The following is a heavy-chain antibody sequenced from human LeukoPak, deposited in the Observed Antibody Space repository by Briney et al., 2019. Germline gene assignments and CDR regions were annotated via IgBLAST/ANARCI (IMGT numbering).Heavy chain of an antibody. J-gene: IGHJ3*02. Sequence: SETLSLTCTVSGYSISSGYYWGWIRQPPGKGLEWIGSIYYSGSTYYNPSLKSRVTISVDTSKNHFSLKLSSVTAADTAVYYCARARRDGYNYPAFDIWGQGTMVTVSS. V-gene: IGHV4-38-2*02. CDR1: GYSISSGYY. D-gene: IGHD5-24*01. CDR2: IYYSGST. CDR3: ARARRDGYNYPAFDI.